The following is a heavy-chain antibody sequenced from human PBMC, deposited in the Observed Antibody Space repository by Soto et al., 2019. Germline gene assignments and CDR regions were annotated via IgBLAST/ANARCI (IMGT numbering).Heavy chain of an antibody. J-gene: IGHJ6*03. CDR2: IYYSGST. CDR1: GGSISSSSYY. CDR3: ARRRYCTNGVCYTGVDYYYYYMDV. D-gene: IGHD2-8*01. Sequence: SETLSLTCTVSGGSISSSSYYWGWIRQPPGKGLEWIGSIYYSGSTYYNPSLKSRVTISVDTSKNQFSLKLSSVTAADTAVYYCARRRYCTNGVCYTGVDYYYYYMDVWGKGTTVTVSS. V-gene: IGHV4-39*01.